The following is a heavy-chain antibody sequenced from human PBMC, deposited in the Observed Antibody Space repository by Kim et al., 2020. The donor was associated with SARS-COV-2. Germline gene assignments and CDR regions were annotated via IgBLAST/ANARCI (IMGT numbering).Heavy chain of an antibody. V-gene: IGHV4-31*03. D-gene: IGHD2-2*01. J-gene: IGHJ4*02. CDR1: GGSISSGGYY. CDR2: IYYSGST. CDR3: ARARGVVPAAIGRRAPFYY. Sequence: SETLSLTCTVSGGSISSGGYYWSWIRQHPGKGLEWIGYIYYSGSTYYNPSLKSRVTISVDTSKNQFSLKLSSVTAADTVVYYCARARGVVPAAIGRRAPFYYWGQGTLVTVS.